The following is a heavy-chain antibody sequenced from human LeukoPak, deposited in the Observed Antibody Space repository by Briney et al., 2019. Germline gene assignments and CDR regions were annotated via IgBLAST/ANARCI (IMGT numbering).Heavy chain of an antibody. J-gene: IGHJ5*02. CDR2: IKQDGSEK. V-gene: IGHV3-7*01. CDR3: ATPRWLQFRPHHR. CDR1: GVTLSTVW. Sequence: GGSLRLSCAASGVTLSTVWMTWVRQAPGKGLEWGANIKQDGSEKYYVDSVKGRFTVSRDNAKNSLYLQLNSLSVDDTAVHYCATPRWLQFRPHHRWGQGTLLTVSS. D-gene: IGHD5-12*01.